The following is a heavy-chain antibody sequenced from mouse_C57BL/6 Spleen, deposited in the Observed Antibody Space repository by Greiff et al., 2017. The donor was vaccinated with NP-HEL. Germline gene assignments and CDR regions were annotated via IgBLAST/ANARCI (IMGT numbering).Heavy chain of an antibody. CDR2: INPSSGYT. J-gene: IGHJ3*01. D-gene: IGHD1-1*01. V-gene: IGHV1-7*01. Sequence: QVQLKESGAELAKPGASVKLSCKASGYTFTSYWMHWVKQRPGQGLEWIGYINPSSGYTKYNQKFKDKATLTEDKSSSTAYMQLSSLTYEDSAVYYCARSTTVVARGFAYWGKGTLVTVSA. CDR1: GYTFTSYW. CDR3: ARSTTVVARGFAY.